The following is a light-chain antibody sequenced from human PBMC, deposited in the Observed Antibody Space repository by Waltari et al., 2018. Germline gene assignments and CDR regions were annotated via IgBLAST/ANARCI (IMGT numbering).Light chain of an antibody. Sequence: DIQMTQSPSSLSASVGDRVTITCRASQSISSYLNWYQQKPGKAPKLLIYAASSLQSGVPSRFSCSGSGTDFTLTISRLQPEDFATYYCQQSYSTPSRTFGQGTKLEIK. V-gene: IGKV1-39*01. CDR1: QSISSY. J-gene: IGKJ2*01. CDR3: QQSYSTPSRT. CDR2: AAS.